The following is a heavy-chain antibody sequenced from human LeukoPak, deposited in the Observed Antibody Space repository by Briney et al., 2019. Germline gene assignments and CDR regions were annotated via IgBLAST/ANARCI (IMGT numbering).Heavy chain of an antibody. CDR2: INPNSGGT. CDR1: GYTFTGYY. Sequence: VKVSCKASGYTFTGYYMHWVRQAPGQGLEWMGWINPNSGGTNYAQKFQGRVTMTRDTSISTAYMELSRLRSDDTAVYYCARDFVVRGSYWDYWGQGTLVTVSS. J-gene: IGHJ4*02. D-gene: IGHD3-16*01. V-gene: IGHV1-2*02. CDR3: ARDFVVRGSYWDY.